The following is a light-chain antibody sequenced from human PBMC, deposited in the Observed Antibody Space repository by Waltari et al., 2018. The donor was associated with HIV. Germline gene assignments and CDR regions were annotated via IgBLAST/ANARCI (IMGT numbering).Light chain of an antibody. CDR2: GAN. J-gene: IGLJ1*01. Sequence: SSELTQDPVLSVALGQTIKITCQGDSLRSFFPNWYQQTPGQASILVVYGANRRPSGIPDRFSASNSGNTSSLIISDSQAVDEADYYCHSRDTDGDHYVFGGGTRVIV. V-gene: IGLV3-19*01. CDR3: HSRDTDGDHYV. CDR1: SLRSFF.